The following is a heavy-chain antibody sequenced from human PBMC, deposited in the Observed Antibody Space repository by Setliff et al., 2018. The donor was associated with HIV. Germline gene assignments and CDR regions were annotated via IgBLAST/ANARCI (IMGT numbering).Heavy chain of an antibody. CDR3: AKAHFGYTYVHRVSWGSDAFDI. Sequence: GASPKISCSASGFTFSTYSMNWVRQAPGKGLEWVSYISRSGDTIDYADSVKGRFTISIDNSKNTLYLQMNSLRAEDTAVYYCAKAHFGYTYVHRVSWGSDAFDIWGQGTMVTVSS. D-gene: IGHD5-18*01. V-gene: IGHV3-48*01. J-gene: IGHJ3*02. CDR2: ISRSGDTI. CDR1: GFTFSTYS.